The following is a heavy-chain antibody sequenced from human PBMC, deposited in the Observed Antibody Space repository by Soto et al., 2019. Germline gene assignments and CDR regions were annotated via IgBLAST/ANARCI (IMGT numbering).Heavy chain of an antibody. Sequence: QVQLQESGPGLVKPSQTLSLTCTVSGGSISSGDYYWSWIRQPPGKGLEWIGYIYYSGSTYYNPSLKSRVTISVDTSKNQFSLKLSSVTAADTAVYYCARENLRRYCISTSCYGGGFDPWGQGTLVTVSS. J-gene: IGHJ5*02. V-gene: IGHV4-30-4*01. D-gene: IGHD2-2*01. CDR2: IYYSGST. CDR1: GGSISSGDYY. CDR3: ARENLRRYCISTSCYGGGFDP.